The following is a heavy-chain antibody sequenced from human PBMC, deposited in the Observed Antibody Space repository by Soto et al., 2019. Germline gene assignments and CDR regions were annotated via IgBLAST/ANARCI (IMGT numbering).Heavy chain of an antibody. CDR3: ATLIGYDILTGYDASSSGYFDY. V-gene: IGHV1-8*01. Sequence: SGKVSCKTSGYTITSYDVNCVRQATGQGLEWMGWMNPNSGNTGYAQKFQGRVTMTRNTSISTAYMELSSLRSEDTAVYYCATLIGYDILTGYDASSSGYFDYWGQGALVTVSS. CDR2: MNPNSGNT. J-gene: IGHJ4*02. CDR1: GYTITSYD. D-gene: IGHD3-9*01.